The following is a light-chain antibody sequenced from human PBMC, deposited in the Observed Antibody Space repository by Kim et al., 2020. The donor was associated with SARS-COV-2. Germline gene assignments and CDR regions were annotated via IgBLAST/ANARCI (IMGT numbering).Light chain of an antibody. CDR3: QHYNNWPLT. V-gene: IGKV3-15*01. J-gene: IGKJ4*01. CDR2: GAS. CDR1: QSVSTN. Sequence: EIVMTQSPATLSVSPGERATLSCRASQSVSTNLAWYQQKPGQAPRLLIYGASTRATGFPARFSGSGSETEFTLTISSLQSEDFAVYYCQHYNNWPLTFGGGTKVDIK.